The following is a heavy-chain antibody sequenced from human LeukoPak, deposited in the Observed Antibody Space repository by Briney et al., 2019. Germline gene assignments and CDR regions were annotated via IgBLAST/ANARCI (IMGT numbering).Heavy chain of an antibody. Sequence: ASVKVSCKASGYTFTSYGISWVRQAPGQGLEWMGWISAYNRNTNYAQKLQGRVTMTTDTSTSTAYMELRSLRSDDTAVYYCARMRTAGNAFDIWGQGTMVTVSS. CDR3: ARMRTAGNAFDI. D-gene: IGHD3-10*01. CDR1: GYTFTSYG. J-gene: IGHJ3*02. V-gene: IGHV1-18*01. CDR2: ISAYNRNT.